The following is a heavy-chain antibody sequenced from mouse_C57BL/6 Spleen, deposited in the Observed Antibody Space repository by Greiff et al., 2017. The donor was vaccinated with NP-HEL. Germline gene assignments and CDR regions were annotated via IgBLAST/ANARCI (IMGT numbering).Heavy chain of an antibody. J-gene: IGHJ1*03. CDR1: GYTFTSYW. V-gene: IGHV1-69*01. CDR2: IDPSDSYT. CDR3: ARGYSGRGYGYFGV. Sequence: QVQLQQPGAELVMPGASVKLSCKASGYTFTSYWMHWVKQRPGQGLEWIGEIDPSDSYTNYNQKFKGKSTLTVDKSSSTAYMQLSSLTSEDSAVYYCARGYSGRGYGYFGVWGTGTTVTVSS. D-gene: IGHD1-1*01.